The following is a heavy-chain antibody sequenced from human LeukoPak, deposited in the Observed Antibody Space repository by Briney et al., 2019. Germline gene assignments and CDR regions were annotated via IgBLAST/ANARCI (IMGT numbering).Heavy chain of an antibody. CDR2: ISSSRSYI. CDR1: GVTFSSYS. V-gene: IGHV3-21*01. D-gene: IGHD2-2*02. J-gene: IGHJ5*02. Sequence: PGGSLRLSCAASGVTFSSYSMNWVRQAPGKGLEWVSSISSSRSYIYYADSVKGRFTISRDNAKNSLYLQMNSLRAEDTAVYYCARDRDIVVVPAAIPNWFDPWGQGTLVTVSS. CDR3: ARDRDIVVVPAAIPNWFDP.